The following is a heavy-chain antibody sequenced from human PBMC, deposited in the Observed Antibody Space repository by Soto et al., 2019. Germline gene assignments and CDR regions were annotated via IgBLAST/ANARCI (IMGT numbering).Heavy chain of an antibody. Sequence: QVRLVESGGGVVQPGRSLRLSCTASGFSFDNYGMHWVRQSPGKGLEWVAVIWYDGSEEYYADFVKGRFTISRDNSKNTLYLQMDGLRGEDTALYCCARDAGWLVRGGFDYWGQGTLVTVSS. CDR1: GFSFDNYG. J-gene: IGHJ4*02. CDR3: ARDAGWLVRGGFDY. D-gene: IGHD6-19*01. CDR2: IWYDGSEE. V-gene: IGHV3-33*01.